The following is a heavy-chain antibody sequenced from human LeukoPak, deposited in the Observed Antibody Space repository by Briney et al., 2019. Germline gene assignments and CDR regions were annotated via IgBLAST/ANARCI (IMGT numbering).Heavy chain of an antibody. Sequence: GGSLRLSCAASGFTFSSYAMSWVRQAPGKGLEWVSAISGSGGSTYYADSVKGRFTISRDNAKNSLYLQMNSLRAEDTAVYYCARGLWWELPTYAFDIWGQGTMVTVSS. CDR3: ARGLWWELPTYAFDI. V-gene: IGHV3-23*01. CDR1: GFTFSSYA. D-gene: IGHD1-26*01. J-gene: IGHJ3*02. CDR2: ISGSGGST.